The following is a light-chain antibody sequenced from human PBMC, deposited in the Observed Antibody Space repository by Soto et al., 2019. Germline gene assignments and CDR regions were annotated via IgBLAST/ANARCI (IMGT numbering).Light chain of an antibody. Sequence: ELVMTQSPVTLSVSPGERATLSCRASQSVSTNLAWYQQKPGQAPRLLIRDASTSATGIPDRFSGSGSGTEFTLTISSLQAEDFAVYYCQQYNNWPPATFGQGTKVEIK. J-gene: IGKJ1*01. CDR1: QSVSTN. CDR3: QQYNNWPPAT. CDR2: DAS. V-gene: IGKV3-15*01.